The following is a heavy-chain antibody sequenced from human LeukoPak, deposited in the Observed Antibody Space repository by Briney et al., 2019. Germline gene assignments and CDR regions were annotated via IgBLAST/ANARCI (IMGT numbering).Heavy chain of an antibody. Sequence: PGGSLRLSCAASGFTFSDTWMHWVRHAPGEGLVWVSRIRSDGSDTRYAESVKGRFTIPRDNAKNSLYLQMNSLRAEDTAVYYCARRTPGAFDIWGQGTMVTVSS. CDR2: IRSDGSDT. V-gene: IGHV3-74*01. CDR3: ARRTPGAFDI. J-gene: IGHJ3*02. CDR1: GFTFSDTW. D-gene: IGHD2-2*01.